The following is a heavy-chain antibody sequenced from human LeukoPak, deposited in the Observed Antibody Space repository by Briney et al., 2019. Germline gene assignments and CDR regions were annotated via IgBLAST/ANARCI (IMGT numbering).Heavy chain of an antibody. D-gene: IGHD2-2*01. CDR3: ARGPYIVVVPAAISDSDAFDI. J-gene: IGHJ3*02. CDR2: IYSGGST. Sequence: GGSLRLSCAASGFTVSSNYMSWVRQAPGKGLEWVSVIYSGGSTYYADSVKGRFTISRDNSKNTLYLQMNSLRAEDTAVYYCARGPYIVVVPAAISDSDAFDIWGQGTMVTVSS. V-gene: IGHV3-53*01. CDR1: GFTVSSNY.